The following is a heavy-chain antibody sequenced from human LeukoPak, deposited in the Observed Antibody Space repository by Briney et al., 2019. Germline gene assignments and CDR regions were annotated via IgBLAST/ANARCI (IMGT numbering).Heavy chain of an antibody. CDR1: GGSISSYY. CDR3: ARGFHLYYYDSSGYYFDS. Sequence: PSETLSLTCTVSGGSISSYYWSWIRQPPGKGLEWIGYIYYSGSTNYNPSLKSRVTISVDTSKNQFSLKLSSVTAADTAVYFCARGFHLYYYDSSGYYFDSWGQGTLVTVSS. V-gene: IGHV4-59*01. D-gene: IGHD3-22*01. CDR2: IYYSGST. J-gene: IGHJ4*02.